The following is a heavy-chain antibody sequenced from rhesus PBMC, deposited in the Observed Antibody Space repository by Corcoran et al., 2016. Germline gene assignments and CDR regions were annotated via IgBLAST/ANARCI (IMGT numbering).Heavy chain of an antibody. J-gene: IGHJ4*01. CDR3: ARRAAAFDY. CDR1: GYSISSGYG. Sequence: QLQLQESGPGLVKPSETLSLTCAVSGYSISSGYGWSWIRQPPGKGLEWIGYISYSWSTSYNPSLKSRVTISRDTSKNQFSLKLSSVTAADTAVYYCARRAAAFDYWGQGVLVTVSS. CDR2: ISYSWST. V-gene: IGHV4-122*02. D-gene: IGHD6-43*01.